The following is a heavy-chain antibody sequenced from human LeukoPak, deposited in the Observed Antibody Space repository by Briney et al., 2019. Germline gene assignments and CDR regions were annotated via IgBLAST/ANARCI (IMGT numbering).Heavy chain of an antibody. CDR3: ARPLAPITIFGVVIMGAFDY. Sequence: GESLKISCKVSGYTFASYWIGWVRQMPGKGLEWMGIIYPGDSDTRYSPSFQGQVTISADKSISTAYLQWSSLKASDTAMYYCARPLAPITIFGVVIMGAFDYWGQGTLVTVSS. CDR2: IYPGDSDT. V-gene: IGHV5-51*01. CDR1: GYTFASYW. D-gene: IGHD3-3*01. J-gene: IGHJ4*02.